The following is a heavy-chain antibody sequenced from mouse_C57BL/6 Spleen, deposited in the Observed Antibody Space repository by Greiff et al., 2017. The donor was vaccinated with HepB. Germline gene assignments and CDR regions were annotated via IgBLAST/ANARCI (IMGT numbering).Heavy chain of an antibody. J-gene: IGHJ3*01. CDR2: ISYSGST. Sequence: EVKVVESGPGMVKPSQSLSLTCTVTGYSITSGYDWHWIRHFPGNKLEWMGYISYSGSTNYNPSLKSRISITHDTSKNHFFLKLNSVTTEDTATYYCARDEDYGFAYWGQGTLVTVSA. D-gene: IGHD2-4*01. CDR1: GYSITSGYD. CDR3: ARDEDYGFAY. V-gene: IGHV3-1*01.